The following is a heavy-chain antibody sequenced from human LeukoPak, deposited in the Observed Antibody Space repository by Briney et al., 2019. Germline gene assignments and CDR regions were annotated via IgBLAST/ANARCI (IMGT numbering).Heavy chain of an antibody. J-gene: IGHJ4*02. CDR3: ARVYYDSSGYWNYYFDY. D-gene: IGHD3-22*01. CDR2: IIPIFGTA. Sequence: SVKVSCKSSGGTFSSYAISRVRQAPGPGLEWMGGIIPIFGTANYAQKFQGRVTITTDESTSTAYMELSSLRSEDTAVYYCARVYYDSSGYWNYYFDYWGQGTLVTVSS. CDR1: GGTFSSYA. V-gene: IGHV1-69*05.